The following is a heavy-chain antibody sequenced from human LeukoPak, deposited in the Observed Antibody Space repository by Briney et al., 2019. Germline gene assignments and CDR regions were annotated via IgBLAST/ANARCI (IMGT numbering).Heavy chain of an antibody. Sequence: GGSLRLSCAASGFTFSSYSTNWVRQAPGKGLEWVSVIYSGGSTYYADSVKGRFTISRDNSKNTLYLQMNSLRAEDTAVYYCARDRSGWYGLDYWGQGTLVTVSS. CDR2: IYSGGST. CDR3: ARDRSGWYGLDY. J-gene: IGHJ4*02. V-gene: IGHV3-53*01. CDR1: GFTFSSYS. D-gene: IGHD6-19*01.